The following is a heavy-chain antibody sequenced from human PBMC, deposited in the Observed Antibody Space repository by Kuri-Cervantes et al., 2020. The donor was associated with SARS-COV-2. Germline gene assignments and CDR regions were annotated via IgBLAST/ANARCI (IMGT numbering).Heavy chain of an antibody. J-gene: IGHJ1*01. D-gene: IGHD6-13*01. V-gene: IGHV3-23*01. Sequence: GGSLRLSCAVSGFTLTNYAMSWVRLAPGKGLEWVSIISDTGDRTFYADSVEGRFTISRDNFKNTLSLQMNSLIAEDTALYYCIATPGNVEYFQDWGQGTLVTVSS. CDR3: IATPGNVEYFQD. CDR1: GFTLTNYA. CDR2: ISDTGDRT.